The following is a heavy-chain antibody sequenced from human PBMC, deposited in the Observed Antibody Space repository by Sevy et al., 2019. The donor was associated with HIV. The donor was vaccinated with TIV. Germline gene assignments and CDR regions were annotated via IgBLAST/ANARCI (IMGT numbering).Heavy chain of an antibody. D-gene: IGHD6-6*01. CDR2: IYASGST. J-gene: IGHJ5*02. V-gene: IGHV4-4*07. CDR1: GGSTDSYY. Sequence: SETLSLTCSVSGGSTDSYYWSWIRLPAGKGLEWIGRIYASGSTAYNPSLQSRVSISIDKSKNRFSLSLTSLTAADTGVYYCARELPFATSSAWGQGTRVTVSS. CDR3: ARELPFATSSA.